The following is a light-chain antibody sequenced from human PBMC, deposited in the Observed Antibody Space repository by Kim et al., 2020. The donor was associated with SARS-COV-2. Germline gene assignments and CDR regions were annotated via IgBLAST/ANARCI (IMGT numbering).Light chain of an antibody. CDR2: KAS. J-gene: IGKJ2*01. CDR1: QSISSW. CDR3: QQYNSSPYT. V-gene: IGKV1-5*03. Sequence: DIQMTQSPSTLSASVGDRVTITCRASQSISSWLAWYQQKPGKAPKFLIYKASRLQSGVPSRFSGSGSGTEFTLTISSLQPDDFATYYCQQYNSSPYTCGQGTKLEI.